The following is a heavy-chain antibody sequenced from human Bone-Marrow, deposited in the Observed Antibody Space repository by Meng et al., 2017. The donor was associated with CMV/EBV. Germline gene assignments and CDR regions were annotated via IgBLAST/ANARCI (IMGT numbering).Heavy chain of an antibody. V-gene: IGHV4-59*01. CDR1: GGSISSYY. J-gene: IGHJ5*02. CDR3: ARVAYSSSWYRRVDWFDP. D-gene: IGHD6-13*01. CDR2: IYYSGST. Sequence: SETLSLTCTVSGGSISSYYWSWIRQPPGKGLEWIGYIYYSGSTNYNPSLKSRVTISVDTSKNQFSLKLSSVTAADTAVYYCARVAYSSSWYRRVDWFDPWGQGNLVTIAS.